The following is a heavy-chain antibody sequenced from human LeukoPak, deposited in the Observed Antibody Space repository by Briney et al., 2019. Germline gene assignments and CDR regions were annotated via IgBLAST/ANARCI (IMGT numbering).Heavy chain of an antibody. V-gene: IGHV3-30*02. CDR1: GFSDSSSG. J-gene: IGHJ4*02. CDR2: IQYDGRNI. CDR3: AKGGDYALDY. Sequence: GGSLRLSCAASGFSDSSSGIHWVRQAPGKGLDWLAFIQYDGRNIYYSDSVKGRFTRSRDNSKNTLTMFLQMNSLRVEDTAVYYCAKGGDYALDYWGQGTLVTVSS. D-gene: IGHD4-17*01.